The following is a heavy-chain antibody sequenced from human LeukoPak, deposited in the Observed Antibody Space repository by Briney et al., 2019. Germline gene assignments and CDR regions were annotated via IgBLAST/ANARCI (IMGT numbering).Heavy chain of an antibody. CDR1: GYTLTELS. V-gene: IGHV1-24*01. D-gene: IGHD6-13*01. J-gene: IGHJ5*02. CDR3: ARDPRQQLVLGFWSGWFDP. CDR2: FDPEDGET. Sequence: ASVKVSCKVSGYTLTELSMHWVRQAPGKGLEWMGGFDPEDGETIYAQKFQGRVTMTEDTSTDTAYMELSSLRSDDTAVYYCARDPRQQLVLGFWSGWFDPWGQGTLVTVSS.